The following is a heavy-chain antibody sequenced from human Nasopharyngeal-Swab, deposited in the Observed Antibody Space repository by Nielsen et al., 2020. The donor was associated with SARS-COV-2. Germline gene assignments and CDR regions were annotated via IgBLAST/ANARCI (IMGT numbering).Heavy chain of an antibody. CDR2: INHSGST. D-gene: IGHD2-15*01. V-gene: IGHV4-34*01. J-gene: IGHJ5*02. Sequence: WIRQPPGKGLEWIGEINHSGSTNYNPSLKSRVTISVDTSKNQLSLKLSSVTAADTAVYYCARGFRTPIVVVVAACCPAHGGHWFDPWGQGTLVTVSS. CDR3: ARGFRTPIVVVVAACCPAHGGHWFDP.